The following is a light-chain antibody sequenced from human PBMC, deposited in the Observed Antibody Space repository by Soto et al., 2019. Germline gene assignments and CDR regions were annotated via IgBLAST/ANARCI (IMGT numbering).Light chain of an antibody. Sequence: DIQMTQSPSSLSASVGDRVTITCRASQSISSNLNWYQQKPGEAPKLLIYVASSLQSGVPSRFSGSESGTDYTLTISSLQPDDFGTYYCQQSYSPPYTFGQGNKLEIK. CDR3: QQSYSPPYT. V-gene: IGKV1-39*01. CDR2: VAS. J-gene: IGKJ2*01. CDR1: QSISSN.